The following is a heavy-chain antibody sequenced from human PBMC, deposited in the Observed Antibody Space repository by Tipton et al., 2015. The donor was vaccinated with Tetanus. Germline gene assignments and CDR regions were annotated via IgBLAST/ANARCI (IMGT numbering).Heavy chain of an antibody. Sequence: QLVQSGAEVKKPGASVKVSCKASGYTFTGYYMYWVRQAPGQGLEWMGWIDPNSGGTVYAQKFQGRVTMTRATSISTAYLELRSLRSDDTSVYYCARDRIDYLYYGMAVWGPGTTVTVS. CDR1: GYTFTGYY. J-gene: IGHJ6*02. CDR3: ARDRIDYLYYGMAV. D-gene: IGHD3-16*01. V-gene: IGHV1-2*02. CDR2: IDPNSGGT.